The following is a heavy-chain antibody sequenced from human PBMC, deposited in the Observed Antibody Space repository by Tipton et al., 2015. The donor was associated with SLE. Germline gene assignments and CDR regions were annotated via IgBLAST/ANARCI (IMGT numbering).Heavy chain of an antibody. Sequence: GSLRLSCAASGFTFSSYAMTWVRQAPGKGLEWVSGISGTGRAIYYADSVKGRFTISRDNAKNSLYLQMNSLRAEDTAVYYCARVRNYYYMDVWGKGTTVTVSS. CDR1: GFTFSSYA. CDR3: ARVRNYYYMDV. CDR2: ISGTGRAI. J-gene: IGHJ6*03. V-gene: IGHV3-48*03.